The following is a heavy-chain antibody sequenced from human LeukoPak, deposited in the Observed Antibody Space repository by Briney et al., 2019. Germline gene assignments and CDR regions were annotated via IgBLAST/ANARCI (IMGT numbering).Heavy chain of an antibody. J-gene: IGHJ3*02. CDR3: ARHKPRAVVAREVNAFDI. V-gene: IGHV4-4*09. CDR2: IYTSGST. CDR1: GGSISSYY. Sequence: PSETLSLTRTVSGGSISSYYWSWIRQPPGKGLEWIGYIYTSGSTNYNPSLKSRVTISVDTSKNQFSLKLSSVTAANTAVYYCARHKPRAVVAREVNAFDIWCQGTMVTVSS. D-gene: IGHD5-12*01.